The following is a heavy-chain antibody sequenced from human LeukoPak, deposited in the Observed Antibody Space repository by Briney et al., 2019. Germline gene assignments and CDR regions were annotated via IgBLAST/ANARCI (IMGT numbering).Heavy chain of an antibody. Sequence: ASVKVSCKASGYTFTDYYIHWVRRAPGQGLEWMGWIDPRSGGTRCTQKFQGRVTMTRDTFISTVYLDLSGLTFDDTAVYYCATDNYGTLDYWGQGTLVTVSS. J-gene: IGHJ4*02. CDR1: GYTFTDYY. V-gene: IGHV1-2*02. D-gene: IGHD3-16*01. CDR2: IDPRSGGT. CDR3: ATDNYGTLDY.